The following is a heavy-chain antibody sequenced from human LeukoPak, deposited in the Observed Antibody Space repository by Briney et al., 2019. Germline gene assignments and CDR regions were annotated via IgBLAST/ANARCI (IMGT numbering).Heavy chain of an antibody. Sequence: PSETLSLTCAVYGGSFSGYYWSWIRQPPGKGLEWIGEINHSGSTNYHPSLKSRFTISVDTSKNQFSLKLSAVTAADTAVYYWARLTMVRGPAAYNDYWGQGTLVTASS. CDR2: INHSGST. CDR1: GGSFSGYY. CDR3: ARLTMVRGPAAYNDY. V-gene: IGHV4-34*01. D-gene: IGHD3-10*01. J-gene: IGHJ4*02.